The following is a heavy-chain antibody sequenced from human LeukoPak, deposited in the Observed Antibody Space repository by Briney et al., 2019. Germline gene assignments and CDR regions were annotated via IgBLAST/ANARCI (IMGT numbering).Heavy chain of an antibody. J-gene: IGHJ4*02. V-gene: IGHV1-2*02. Sequence: ASVKVSCKTSGYTFTSYYMHWVRQAPGQGLEWMGWVNPTSGGTNYAQKFQGRVTMTRDTSISTAYMELSRLRSDDTAVYYCARDRGNITMDIFDYWGQGTLVTVSS. CDR2: VNPTSGGT. D-gene: IGHD3-10*01. CDR1: GYTFTSYY. CDR3: ARDRGNITMDIFDY.